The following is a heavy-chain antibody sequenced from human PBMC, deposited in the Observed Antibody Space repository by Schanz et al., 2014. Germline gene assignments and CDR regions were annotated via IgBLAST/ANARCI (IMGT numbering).Heavy chain of an antibody. CDR1: GYTFTSYG. J-gene: IGHJ4*02. CDR2: ISAYNGNT. CDR3: ARDAADFYDILTEEDY. Sequence: QVQLVQSGAEVKKPGASVKVSCKASGYTFTSYGISWVRQAPGQGLEWMGWISAYNGNTKYPQKLQGRVTMTTDTSATTACMELRNLRSVDTAVYDCARDAADFYDILTEEDYWGQGTLVTVSS. V-gene: IGHV1-18*01. D-gene: IGHD3-9*01.